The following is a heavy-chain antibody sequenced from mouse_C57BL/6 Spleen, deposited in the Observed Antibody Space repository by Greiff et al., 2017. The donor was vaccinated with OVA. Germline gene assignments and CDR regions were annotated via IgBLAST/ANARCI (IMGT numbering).Heavy chain of an antibody. CDR1: GYTFTSYW. CDR3: AKIDSNYFDY. J-gene: IGHJ2*01. Sequence: QVQLQQPGAELVKPGASVKLSCKASGYTFTSYWMHWVKQRPGQGLEWIGMIHPNSGSTNYNEKFKSKATLTVDISSSTAYMQLSSLTSEDSAVYYCAKIDSNYFDYWGQGTTLTVSS. CDR2: IHPNSGST. D-gene: IGHD2-5*01. V-gene: IGHV1-64*01.